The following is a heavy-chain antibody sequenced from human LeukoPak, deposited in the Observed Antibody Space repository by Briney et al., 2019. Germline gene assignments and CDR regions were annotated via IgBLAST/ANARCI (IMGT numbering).Heavy chain of an antibody. V-gene: IGHV3-74*01. J-gene: IGHJ4*02. CDR2: INSDATST. CDR3: VRGSPGYSSSWHAY. CDR1: GFMLSSTW. D-gene: IGHD6-13*01. Sequence: GGSLRLSCAASGFMLSSTWMHWVRQAPGKGLVWVSRINSDATSTSYADSVRGRFTISRDDAKNTMYLQMNSLRAEDAAMYYCVRGSPGYSSSWHAYWGQGTLVTVSS.